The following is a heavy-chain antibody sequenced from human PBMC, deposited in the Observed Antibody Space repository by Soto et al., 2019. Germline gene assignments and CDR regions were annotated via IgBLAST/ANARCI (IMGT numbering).Heavy chain of an antibody. CDR1: GFTFDDYA. V-gene: IGHV3-9*01. CDR2: IGWNGGSI. D-gene: IGHD3-10*01. Sequence: EVQLVESGGGLVQPGRSLRLSCAASGFTFDDYAMHWVRQDPGKGLEWVSGIGWNGGSIAYADSVKGRFTISRDNAKNSLYQKINSRRAEDTALYYCAKGHGSGSFYLNYFDYGGQGTLVTVSS. J-gene: IGHJ4*02. CDR3: AKGHGSGSFYLNYFDY.